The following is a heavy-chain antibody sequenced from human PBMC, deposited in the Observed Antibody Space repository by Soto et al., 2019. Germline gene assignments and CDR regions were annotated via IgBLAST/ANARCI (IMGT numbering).Heavy chain of an antibody. CDR3: ARGYDFWSGYFYYYYYMDV. D-gene: IGHD3-3*01. V-gene: IGHV1-8*01. CDR2: MNPNSGNT. CDR1: GYTFTSYD. J-gene: IGHJ6*03. Sequence: ASVKVSCKASGYTFTSYDINWVRQATGQGLEWMGWMNPNSGNTGYAQKFQGRVTMTRNTSISTAYMELSSLRSEDTAVYYCARGYDFWSGYFYYYYYMDVWGKGTTVTVSS.